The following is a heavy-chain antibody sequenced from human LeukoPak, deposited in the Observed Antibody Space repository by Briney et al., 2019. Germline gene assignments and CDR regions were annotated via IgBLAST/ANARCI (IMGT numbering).Heavy chain of an antibody. J-gene: IGHJ3*02. CDR1: GFTVSSNY. Sequence: GRSLRLSCAASGFTVSSNYMSWVRQAPGKGLELVSAIFTGSSTYYADSVKGRFTISRHSSKNTLYLQINSLSADDTAVYYCARLKGTYRHPLDIWGQGTMVTVSS. CDR3: ARLKGTYRHPLDI. D-gene: IGHD1-14*01. V-gene: IGHV3-53*04. CDR2: IFTGSST.